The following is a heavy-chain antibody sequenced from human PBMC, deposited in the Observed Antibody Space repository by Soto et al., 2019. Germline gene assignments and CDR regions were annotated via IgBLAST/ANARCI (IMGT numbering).Heavy chain of an antibody. CDR2: ISGSGGST. CDR1: GFTFSSYA. D-gene: IGHD3-3*01. J-gene: IGHJ4*02. Sequence: PGGSLRLSCAASGFTFSSYAMSWVRQAPGKGLEWVSAISGSGGSTYYADSVKGRFTISRDNSKNTLYLQMNSLRAEDTAVYYCAKGSRRNKIFGVPLEYWGQGTLVTVSS. CDR3: AKGSRRNKIFGVPLEY. V-gene: IGHV3-23*01.